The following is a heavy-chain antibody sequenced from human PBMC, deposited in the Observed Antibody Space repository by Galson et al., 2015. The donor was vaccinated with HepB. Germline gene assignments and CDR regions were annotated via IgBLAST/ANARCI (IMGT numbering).Heavy chain of an antibody. V-gene: IGHV3-53*01. CDR3: ARTSGHDSSGYYYDY. CDR2: IYSGGST. D-gene: IGHD3-22*01. CDR1: GFTFSSYA. J-gene: IGHJ4*02. Sequence: SLRLSCAASGFTFSSYAMTWVRQAPGKGLEWVSVIYSGGSTYYADSVKGRFTISRDNSKNTLYLQMNSLRAEDTAVYYCARTSGHDSSGYYYDYWGQGTLVTVSS.